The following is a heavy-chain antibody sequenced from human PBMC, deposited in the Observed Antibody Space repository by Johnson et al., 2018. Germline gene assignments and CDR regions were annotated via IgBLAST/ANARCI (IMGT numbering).Heavy chain of an antibody. J-gene: IGHJ3*02. CDR1: GYSFASYW. CDR3: ARPSIPRGFYAFDI. CDR2: IYPGDSDT. Sequence: VQLVQSGAEVKEPGESLKISCEGSGYSFASYWIGWVRQMPGKGLEWRGIIYPGDSDTRYSPSFPGQVTISADKSISTAYLQWSSLKSSDTPMYYCARPSIPRGFYAFDIWGQGTMVTVSS. V-gene: IGHV5-51*03. D-gene: IGHD2-2*02.